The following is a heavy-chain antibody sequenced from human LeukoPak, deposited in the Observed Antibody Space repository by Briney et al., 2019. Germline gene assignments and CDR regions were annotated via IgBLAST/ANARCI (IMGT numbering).Heavy chain of an antibody. J-gene: IGHJ6*02. CDR2: ISSSNSYI. CDR3: ARDSPPPGYCSSTSCYGYYYGMDV. CDR1: GFTFSSYS. V-gene: IGHV3-21*01. D-gene: IGHD2-2*01. Sequence: GGSLRLSCAASGFTFSSYSMNWVRQAPGKGLEWVSSISSSNSYIYYADSVKGRSTISRDNAKNSLYLQVNSLRAEDTAVYYCARDSPPPGYCSSTSCYGYYYGMDVWGQGTTVTVSS.